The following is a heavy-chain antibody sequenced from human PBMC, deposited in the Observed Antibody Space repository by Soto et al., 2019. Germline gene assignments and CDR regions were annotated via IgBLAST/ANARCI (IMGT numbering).Heavy chain of an antibody. CDR2: ISWNSGSI. Sequence: DVQLVESGGGLVQPGRSLRLSCAASGFTFDDYAMHWVRQAPGKGLEWVSGISWNSGSIGYADSVKGRFTIPRDNAKNSLSLQMNSLRAEDTALYYCAKGDDFWSGYLIDYWGQGTLVTVSS. CDR3: AKGDDFWSGYLIDY. J-gene: IGHJ4*02. V-gene: IGHV3-9*01. CDR1: GFTFDDYA. D-gene: IGHD3-3*01.